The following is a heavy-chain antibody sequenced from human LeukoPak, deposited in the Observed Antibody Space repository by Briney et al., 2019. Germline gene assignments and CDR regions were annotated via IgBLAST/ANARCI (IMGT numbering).Heavy chain of an antibody. CDR3: ARHVVFAHWDY. CDR1: GGSISSYY. J-gene: IGHJ4*02. D-gene: IGHD2-2*01. Sequence: SETLSLTCTVSGGSISSYYWSWIRQPPGKGLEWIGYIYYSGSTNYNPSLKSRVTISVDTSKNQFSLKLSSVTAADTAVYYCARHVVFAHWDYWGQGTLVTVSS. CDR2: IYYSGST. V-gene: IGHV4-59*08.